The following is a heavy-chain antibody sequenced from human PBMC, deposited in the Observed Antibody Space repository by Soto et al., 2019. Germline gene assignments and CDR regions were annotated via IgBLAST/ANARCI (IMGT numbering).Heavy chain of an antibody. CDR3: ARDYDRYGGNSPVRSWFDP. D-gene: IGHD4-17*01. Sequence: ASVKVSCKASAYTFTSYGISWVRQAPGQGLEWMGWISAHNGNTNYAQKLQGRVTMTTDTSTSTAYMELRSLRSDDTAVYYCARDYDRYGGNSPVRSWFDPWGQETLVTVS. CDR2: ISAHNGNT. J-gene: IGHJ5*02. CDR1: AYTFTSYG. V-gene: IGHV1-18*01.